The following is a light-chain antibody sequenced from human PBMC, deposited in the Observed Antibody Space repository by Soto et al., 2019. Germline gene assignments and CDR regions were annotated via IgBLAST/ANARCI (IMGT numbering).Light chain of an antibody. Sequence: EIVLTQSPATLSLSPGGRATLSCRASQSISSLLTWYQHKPGQAPRLLIYDASKRATGIPARFSGSGSGTDFTLAISSLEPEDFGVYYCQQRSNWYTFGQGTKVDIK. CDR1: QSISSL. V-gene: IGKV3-11*01. J-gene: IGKJ2*01. CDR2: DAS. CDR3: QQRSNWYT.